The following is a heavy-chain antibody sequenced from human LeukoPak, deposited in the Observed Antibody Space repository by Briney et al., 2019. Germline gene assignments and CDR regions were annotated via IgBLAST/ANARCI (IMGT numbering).Heavy chain of an antibody. J-gene: IGHJ4*02. CDR1: GGSISSSTVY. D-gene: IGHD3-22*01. CDR2: INYSGYT. Sequence: SETLSLTRTVSGGSISSSTVYWGWIRQPPGKGLEWIGGINYSGYTYYNPSLKSRVTISVDTPKNQFSLKLSSVTAADTAVYYCARPGYYDNSGFNFDYWGQGTLVTVSS. CDR3: ARPGYYDNSGFNFDY. V-gene: IGHV4-39*01.